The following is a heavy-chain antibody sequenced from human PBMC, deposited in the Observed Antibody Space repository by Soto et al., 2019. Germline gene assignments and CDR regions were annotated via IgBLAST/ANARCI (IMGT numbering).Heavy chain of an antibody. CDR3: AADRGGYSYGTSDLYYYYGMDV. CDR1: GFPFTSSA. CDR2: IVVGSGNT. Sequence: ASVKVSCKASGFPFTSSAVQWVRQARGQRLEWIGWIVVGSGNTNYAQKFQERVTITRDMSTSTAYMELGSLRSEETAGDYCAADRGGYSYGTSDLYYYYGMDVWGQGTTVTVSS. V-gene: IGHV1-58*01. D-gene: IGHD5-18*01. J-gene: IGHJ6*02.